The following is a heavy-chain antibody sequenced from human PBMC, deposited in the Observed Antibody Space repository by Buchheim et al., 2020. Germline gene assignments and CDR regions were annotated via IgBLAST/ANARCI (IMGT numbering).Heavy chain of an antibody. CDR1: GFTFSSYE. J-gene: IGHJ4*02. CDR3: ARVTYGDYGVVDY. CDR2: ISSSGSTI. D-gene: IGHD4-17*01. Sequence: EVRLVESGGGLVQPGGSLRLSCAASGFTFSSYEMNWVHQAPGKGLEWVSYISSSGSTIYYADSVKGRFTISRDNAKNSLYLQKNSLRAEDTAVYYCARVTYGDYGVVDYWGQGTL. V-gene: IGHV3-48*03.